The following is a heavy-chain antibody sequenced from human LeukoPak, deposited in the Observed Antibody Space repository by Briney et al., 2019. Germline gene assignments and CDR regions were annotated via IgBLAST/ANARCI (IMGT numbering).Heavy chain of an antibody. CDR3: ARGGYCSSTSCYYYFDY. Sequence: ASVKVSCKASGYTFTSYGISWVRQAPGQGLEWMGWISAYNGNANYAQKLQGRVTMTTDTSTSTAYMELRSLRSDDTAVYYCARGGYCSSTSCYYYFDYWGQGTLVTVSS. J-gene: IGHJ4*02. CDR1: GYTFTSYG. V-gene: IGHV1-18*01. CDR2: ISAYNGNA. D-gene: IGHD2-2*01.